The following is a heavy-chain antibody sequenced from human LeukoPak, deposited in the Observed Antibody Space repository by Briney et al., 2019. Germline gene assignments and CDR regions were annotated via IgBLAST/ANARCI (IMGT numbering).Heavy chain of an antibody. J-gene: IGHJ4*02. CDR2: ISVSVGST. D-gene: IGHD4-23*01. Sequence: AGYLSLSSAAARFTFSSYAMSWLRQAPGKGLKWVTAISVSVGSTYYADSGKGRFTISRDTSKTTLYLQMNSLKAEATAVYYCTKMDGGNLGDYWGQGTLVTVSS. CDR1: RFTFSSYA. V-gene: IGHV3-23*01. CDR3: TKMDGGNLGDY.